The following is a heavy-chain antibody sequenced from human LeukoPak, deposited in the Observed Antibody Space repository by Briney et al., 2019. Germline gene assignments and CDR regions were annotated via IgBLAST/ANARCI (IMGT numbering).Heavy chain of an antibody. Sequence: ASVKVSCKASGYTFTGYYMHWVRQAPGQGLEWVGWINPNSGGTNYAQKFQGRVTMTRDTSISTAYMELSRLRSDDTAVYYCARGGYSSSQNWFDPWGQGTLVTVSS. CDR3: ARGGYSSSQNWFDP. V-gene: IGHV1-2*02. J-gene: IGHJ5*02. CDR2: INPNSGGT. D-gene: IGHD6-13*01. CDR1: GYTFTGYY.